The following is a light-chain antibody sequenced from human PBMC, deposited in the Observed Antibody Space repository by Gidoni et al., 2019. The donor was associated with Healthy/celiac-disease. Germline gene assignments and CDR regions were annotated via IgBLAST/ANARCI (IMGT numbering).Light chain of an antibody. CDR1: QSVSSSY. CDR2: GAS. J-gene: IGKJ3*01. Sequence: EIVLTQSPGTLSLSPGERATLSCRASQSVSSSYLAWYQQKPGQAPRLLIYGASSRATGIPDRFSGSGSVTDFTLTISRLEPEVFAVYYCQQYGTAFGPXTKVDIK. V-gene: IGKV3-20*01. CDR3: QQYGTA.